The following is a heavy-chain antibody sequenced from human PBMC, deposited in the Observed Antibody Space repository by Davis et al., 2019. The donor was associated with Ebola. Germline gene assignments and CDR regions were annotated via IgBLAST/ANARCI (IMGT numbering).Heavy chain of an antibody. J-gene: IGHJ4*02. CDR2: INPSGGST. CDR3: ARDRDGTMGFGELAD. CDR1: GYTFTSYY. V-gene: IGHV1-46*01. D-gene: IGHD3-10*01. Sequence: ASVKVSCKASGYTFTSYYMHWVRQAPGQGLEWMGIINPSGGSTSYAQKFQGRVTMTRDTSTSTVYMELSSLRSEDTAVYYCARDRDGTMGFGELADWGQGTLVTVSS.